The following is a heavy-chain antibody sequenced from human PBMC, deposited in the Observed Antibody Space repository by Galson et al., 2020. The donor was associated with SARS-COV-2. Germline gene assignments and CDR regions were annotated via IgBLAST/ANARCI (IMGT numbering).Heavy chain of an antibody. D-gene: IGHD3-16*02. V-gene: IGHV3-30*18. CDR3: AKDAWGSYRGPFDY. CDR1: GFTFSSYG. Sequence: GESLKISCAASGFTFSSYGMHWVRQAPGKGLEWVAVISYDGSNKYYADSVKGRFTFSRDNSKNTLHLQMNSLRAEDTAVYYCAKDAWGSYRGPFDYWGHGTLVTVSS. CDR2: ISYDGSNK. J-gene: IGHJ4*01.